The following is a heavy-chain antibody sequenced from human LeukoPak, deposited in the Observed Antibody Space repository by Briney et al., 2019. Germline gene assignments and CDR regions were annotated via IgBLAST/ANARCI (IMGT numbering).Heavy chain of an antibody. J-gene: IGHJ4*02. CDR2: INQDESER. D-gene: IGHD6-19*01. V-gene: IGHV3-7*04. CDR3: AKDIYIRGWEIYYLDS. Sequence: PGGSLRLSCAASGFTFSDYYMSWIRQAPGKGLEWVANINQDESERYYVDSLKGRFTISRDNAKNSLYLQMNSLRAEDTAVYYCAKDIYIRGWEIYYLDSWGQGALVTVSS. CDR1: GFTFSDYY.